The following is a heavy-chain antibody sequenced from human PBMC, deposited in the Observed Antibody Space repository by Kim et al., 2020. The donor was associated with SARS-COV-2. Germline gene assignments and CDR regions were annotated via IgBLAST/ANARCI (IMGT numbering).Heavy chain of an antibody. V-gene: IGHV3-30-3*01. CDR3: ARDKQREIAAGAVFDY. CDR1: GFTFSSYA. Sequence: GGSLRLSCAASGFTFSSYAMHWVRQAPGKGLEWVAVISYDGSNKYYADSVKGRFTISRDNSKNTLYLQMNSLRAEDTAVYYCARDKQREIAAGAVFDYWGQGTLVTVSS. CDR2: ISYDGSNK. D-gene: IGHD6-13*01. J-gene: IGHJ4*02.